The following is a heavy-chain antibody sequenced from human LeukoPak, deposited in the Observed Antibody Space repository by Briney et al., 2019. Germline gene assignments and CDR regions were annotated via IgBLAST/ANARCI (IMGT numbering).Heavy chain of an antibody. Sequence: SGGSLRLSCAASGFTFSSYGMHWVRQAPGKGLEWVAVISYDGSNKYYADSVKGRFTISRDNSKNTLYLQMNSLRAEDTAVYYRAKQPLRMAGNIFQHWGQGTLVTVSS. D-gene: IGHD6-19*01. CDR2: ISYDGSNK. V-gene: IGHV3-30*18. CDR3: AKQPLRMAGNIFQH. J-gene: IGHJ1*01. CDR1: GFTFSSYG.